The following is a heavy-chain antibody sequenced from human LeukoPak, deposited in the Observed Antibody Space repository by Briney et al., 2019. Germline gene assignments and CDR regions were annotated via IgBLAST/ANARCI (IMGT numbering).Heavy chain of an antibody. D-gene: IGHD3-22*01. V-gene: IGHV4-59*01. J-gene: IGHJ4*02. CDR3: ARDLHPYDSSGYFDY. CDR2: IYYSGST. Sequence: SETLSLTCTVSGGSISSYYWSWLRQPPGKGLEWIGYIYYSGSTNYNPSLKSRVTISVDTSKNQFSLKLSSVTAADTAVYYCARDLHPYDSSGYFDYWGQGTLVTVSS. CDR1: GGSISSYY.